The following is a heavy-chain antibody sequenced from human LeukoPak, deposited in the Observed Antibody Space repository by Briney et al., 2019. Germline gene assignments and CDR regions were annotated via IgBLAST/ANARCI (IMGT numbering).Heavy chain of an antibody. CDR1: GGSFSGYY. CDR2: INHSGST. V-gene: IGHV4-34*01. D-gene: IGHD4-23*01. Sequence: SETLSLTCAVHGGSFSGYYWSWIRQPPGKGLEWIGEINHSGSTNYNPSLKSRVTISVDTSKNQFSLKLSSVTAADTAVYYCARDTYGGNIPHWGQGTLVTVSS. J-gene: IGHJ4*02. CDR3: ARDTYGGNIPH.